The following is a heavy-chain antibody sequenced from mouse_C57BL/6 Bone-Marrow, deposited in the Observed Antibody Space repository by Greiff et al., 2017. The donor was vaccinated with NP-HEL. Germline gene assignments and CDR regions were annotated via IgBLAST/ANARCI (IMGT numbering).Heavy chain of an antibody. Sequence: EVKLVESGEGLVKPGGSLKLSCAASGFTFSSYAMSWVRQTPEKRLEWVAYISSGGDYIYYADTVKGRFTISRDNARNTLYLQLSSLKSEDTAMYYCTRNYYGSRYWGKGTLVTVSA. CDR3: TRNYYGSRY. CDR1: GFTFSSYA. V-gene: IGHV5-9-1*02. D-gene: IGHD1-1*01. J-gene: IGHJ3*01. CDR2: ISSGGDYI.